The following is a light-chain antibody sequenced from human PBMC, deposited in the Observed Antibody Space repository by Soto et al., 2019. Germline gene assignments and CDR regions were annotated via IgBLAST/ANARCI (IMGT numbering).Light chain of an antibody. V-gene: IGLV1-36*01. CDR1: RSNIGDNA. CDR3: AVWDDSLNGPV. J-gene: IGLJ2*01. Sequence: QSVLTQPPSVSEAPGQRVTISCSGSRSNIGDNAVNWYQQLPGKAPKLLIYYDDLLPSGVSDRFSGSKSGTSASLAISGLQSEDDADYYCAVWDDSLNGPVFGGGTKLTVL. CDR2: YDD.